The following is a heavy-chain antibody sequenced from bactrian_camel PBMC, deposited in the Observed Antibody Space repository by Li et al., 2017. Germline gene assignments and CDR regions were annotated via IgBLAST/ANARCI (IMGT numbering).Heavy chain of an antibody. J-gene: IGHJ2*01. Sequence: HVQLVESGGGLVQPGGSLRLSCAASGFTFSMSWMYWVRQNPVKGLEWVSTTNRNGDTTYYADSMKGRFTISRDNATNTVCLQMNSLKSEDTALYYCAIRLYGSQVGYLEVWGQGTQVTVS. V-gene: IGHV3S1*01. D-gene: IGHD6*01. CDR1: GFTFSMSW. CDR2: TNRNGDTT. CDR3: AIRLYGSQVGYLEV.